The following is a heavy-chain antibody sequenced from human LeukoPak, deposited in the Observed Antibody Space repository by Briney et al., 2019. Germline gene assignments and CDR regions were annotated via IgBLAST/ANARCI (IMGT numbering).Heavy chain of an antibody. CDR1: GFTFSDYY. J-gene: IGHJ1*01. Sequence: GGSLRLSCAASGFTFSDYYMSWIRQAPGKGLVWVSYISSSGSIIYYADSVKGRFTISRDNAKNSMYLQMNSLRAEDTAVYYCARGKYDSSPFLQHWGQGTLVTVSS. V-gene: IGHV3-11*01. CDR2: ISSSGSII. CDR3: ARGKYDSSPFLQH. D-gene: IGHD3-22*01.